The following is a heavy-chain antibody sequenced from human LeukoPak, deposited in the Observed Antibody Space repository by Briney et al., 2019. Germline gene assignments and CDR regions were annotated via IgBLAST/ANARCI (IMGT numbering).Heavy chain of an antibody. D-gene: IGHD3-16*02. CDR2: IWYDGSNK. V-gene: IGHV3-33*01. Sequence: QPGRSLRLSCAASGFTFSSYGMHWVRQAPGKGLEWVAVIWYDGSNKYHADSVKGRFTISRDNSKNTLYLQMNSLRAEDTAVYYCARDSIAFGGVIVIGYRGQGTLVTVSS. J-gene: IGHJ4*02. CDR3: ARDSIAFGGVIVIGY. CDR1: GFTFSSYG.